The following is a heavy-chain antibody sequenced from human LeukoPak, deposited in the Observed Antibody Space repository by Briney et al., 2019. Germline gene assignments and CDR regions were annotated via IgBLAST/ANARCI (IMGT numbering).Heavy chain of an antibody. J-gene: IGHJ4*02. CDR3: AKGSSGPDY. CDR2: ISASGGST. D-gene: IGHD1-26*01. Sequence: GGSLRLSCAASGFTFSSQAVSWVRQAPGKGLEWVSTISASGGSTYYADSVKGRFTISRDNSKNTLYLQMNSLRAEDTALYYCAKGSSGPDYWGLGTPVTVSS. V-gene: IGHV3-23*01. CDR1: GFTFSSQA.